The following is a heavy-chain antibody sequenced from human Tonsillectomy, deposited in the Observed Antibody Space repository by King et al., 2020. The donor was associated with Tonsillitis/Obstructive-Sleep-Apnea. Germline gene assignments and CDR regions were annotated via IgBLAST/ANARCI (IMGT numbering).Heavy chain of an antibody. D-gene: IGHD2-2*01. Sequence: VQLVESGGGLAQPGGSLRLSCAASGFTFSSYAMSWVRQAPGKGLEWVSGISGSGGSTDYADSVKGRFTISRDNSKNTLYLQMNSLRAEDTAVYYCAKDQYSSTICYHWGQGTLVTVSS. V-gene: IGHV3-23*04. CDR3: AKDQYSSTICYH. CDR1: GFTFSSYA. J-gene: IGHJ5*02. CDR2: ISGSGGST.